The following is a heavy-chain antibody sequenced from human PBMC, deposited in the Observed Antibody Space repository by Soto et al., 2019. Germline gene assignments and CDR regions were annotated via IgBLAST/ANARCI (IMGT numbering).Heavy chain of an antibody. CDR2: ISWNSGTI. J-gene: IGHJ4*02. CDR3: AKYTSSGWYAGATDDYFDF. Sequence: EVQLVGSGGGLVQPGKSLRLSCAASGFTFDEYAMHWVRQAPGKGLEWVSGISWNSGTIGYVDSVKGRFTISRDNAKNSLYLQMSSLRPEDTAFYYCAKYTSSGWYAGATDDYFDFWGQGTLVTVSS. D-gene: IGHD6-19*01. V-gene: IGHV3-9*01. CDR1: GFTFDEYA.